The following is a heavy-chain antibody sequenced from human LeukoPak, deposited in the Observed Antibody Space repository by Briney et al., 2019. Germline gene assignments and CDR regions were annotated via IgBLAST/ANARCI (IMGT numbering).Heavy chain of an antibody. CDR1: EFTFSSYA. V-gene: IGHV3-30-3*01. D-gene: IGHD3-22*01. J-gene: IGHJ4*02. Sequence: GGSLRLSCAASEFTFSSYAMHWVRQAPGKGLEWVAFISYDGSNKYYADSVKGRFTISRDNSENTLYFQMNSLRAEDTAVYYCARGTYYFDTTVGRYYFDYWGQGTLVTVSS. CDR3: ARGTYYFDTTVGRYYFDY. CDR2: ISYDGSNK.